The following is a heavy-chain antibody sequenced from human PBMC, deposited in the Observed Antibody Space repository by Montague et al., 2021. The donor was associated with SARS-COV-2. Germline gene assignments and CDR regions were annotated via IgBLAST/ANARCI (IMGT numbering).Heavy chain of an antibody. CDR1: GGSINNYF. V-gene: IGHV4-59*13. CDR3: ARGKTRVGQLSYFDI. Sequence: ECQSLVYTVSGGSINNYFWAWIRQTPEKGLEWTASVYNDENTNSHPSLKSRLTMSTDTSKRQFSLNLNSVTAADTAVYYCARGKTRVGQLSYFDIWGQGILVTVSS. J-gene: IGHJ4*02. CDR2: VYNDENT.